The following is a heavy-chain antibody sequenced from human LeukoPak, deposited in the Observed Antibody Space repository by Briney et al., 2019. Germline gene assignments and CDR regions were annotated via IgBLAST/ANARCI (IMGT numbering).Heavy chain of an antibody. CDR3: AKEQRIRHCSEGVCTEGYYFDY. J-gene: IGHJ4*02. D-gene: IGHD2-8*01. Sequence: GGSLTLSCTGTGFNFNMFAINWVRQAPGQGLEWVSGLSRGGLTTNYADSVKGRFTVSRDRSTNTVFLQMNSLRPEDTALYYCAKEQRIRHCSEGVCTEGYYFDYWGQGTLVTVSS. CDR2: LSRGGLTT. CDR1: GFNFNMFA. V-gene: IGHV3-23*01.